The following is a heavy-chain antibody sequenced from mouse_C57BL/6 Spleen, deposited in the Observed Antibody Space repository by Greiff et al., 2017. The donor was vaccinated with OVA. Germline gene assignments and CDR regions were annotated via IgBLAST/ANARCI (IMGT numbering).Heavy chain of an antibody. D-gene: IGHD1-1*01. Sequence: DVHLVESGGGLVKPGGSLKLSCAASGFTFSSYAMSWVRQTPEKRLEWVATISDGGSYTYYPDNVKGRFTISRDNAKNNLYLQMSHLKSEDTAMYYCARGDYYGSSYPAYWGQGTLVTVSA. CDR2: ISDGGSYT. CDR1: GFTFSSYA. CDR3: ARGDYYGSSYPAY. J-gene: IGHJ3*01. V-gene: IGHV5-4*01.